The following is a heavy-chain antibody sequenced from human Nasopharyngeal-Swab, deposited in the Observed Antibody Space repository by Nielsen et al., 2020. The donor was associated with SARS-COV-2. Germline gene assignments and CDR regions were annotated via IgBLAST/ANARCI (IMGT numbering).Heavy chain of an antibody. V-gene: IGHV1-69*10. CDR2: IIPILPIT. D-gene: IGHD5-24*01. J-gene: IGHJ6*03. CDR1: GGTFSSYG. Sequence: SVKVSCKTSGGTFSSYGISWFRQAPGQGLEWMGGIIPILPITNYAQKFQDRVTITADKSSSTAYMELSSLRSEDTAAYYCARGGWLRKDYYYSYYYMDVWGKGTTVTVSS. CDR3: ARGGWLRKDYYYSYYYMDV.